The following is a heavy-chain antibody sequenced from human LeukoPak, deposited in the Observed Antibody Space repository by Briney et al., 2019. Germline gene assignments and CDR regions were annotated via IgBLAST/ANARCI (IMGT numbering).Heavy chain of an antibody. CDR1: GFTFSSYA. D-gene: IGHD5-12*01. V-gene: IGHV3-23*01. J-gene: IGHJ4*02. Sequence: GGSLRLSCAASGFTFSSYAMSWVRQAPGKGLEWVSGVSGSGGSTYYADSVKGRFTISRDNSKHTLYLQMNSLRAEDTAVYYCAKDLDIVATITGNWGQGTLVTVSS. CDR2: VSGSGGST. CDR3: AKDLDIVATITGN.